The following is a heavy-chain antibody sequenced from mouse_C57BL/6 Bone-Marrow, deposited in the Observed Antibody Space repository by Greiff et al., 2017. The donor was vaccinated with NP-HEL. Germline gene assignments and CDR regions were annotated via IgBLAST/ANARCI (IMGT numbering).Heavy chain of an antibody. CDR1: GFTFSDYY. CDR3: ARHGYPAWFAY. V-gene: IGHV5-12*01. CDR2: ISNGGGST. D-gene: IGHD2-2*01. Sequence: EVKLMESGGGLVQPGGSLKLSCAASGFTFSDYYMYWVRQTPEKRLEWVAYISNGGGSTYYPDTVKGRFTISRDNAKNTLYLQMSRLKSEDTAMYYCARHGYPAWFAYWGQGTLVTVSA. J-gene: IGHJ3*01.